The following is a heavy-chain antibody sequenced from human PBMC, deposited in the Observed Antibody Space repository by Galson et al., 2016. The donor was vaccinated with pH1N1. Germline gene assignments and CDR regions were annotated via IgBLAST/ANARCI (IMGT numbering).Heavy chain of an antibody. V-gene: IGHV6-1*01. J-gene: IGHJ4*02. Sequence: CAISGDSVSSNSAAWNWIRQSPSRGLEWLGRTYYRSKWFYNYAVSVQGRITINPDTSKNQFSLQLNSVTPEDTAVYYCGRHSPGRAVGVFDCWGQGTLVTVSS. CDR1: GDSVSSNSAA. D-gene: IGHD6-19*01. CDR3: GRHSPGRAVGVFDC. CDR2: TYYRSKWFY.